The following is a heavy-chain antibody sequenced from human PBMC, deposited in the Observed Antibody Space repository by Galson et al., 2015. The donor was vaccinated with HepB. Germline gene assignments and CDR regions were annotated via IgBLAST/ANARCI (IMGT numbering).Heavy chain of an antibody. J-gene: IGHJ6*03. CDR3: ARDPPYYYYYMDV. CDR2: IWYDGSNK. CDR1: GFTFSSYG. V-gene: IGHV3-33*01. Sequence: SLRLSCAASGFTFSSYGMHWVRQAPGKGLEWVAVIWYDGSNKYYADSVKGRFTISRDNSKNTLYLQMNSLRAEDTAVYYCARDPPYYYYYMDVWCNGATVTVS.